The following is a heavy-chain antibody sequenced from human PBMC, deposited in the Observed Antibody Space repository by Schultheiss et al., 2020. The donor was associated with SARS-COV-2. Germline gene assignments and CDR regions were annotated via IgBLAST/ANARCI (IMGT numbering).Heavy chain of an antibody. D-gene: IGHD6-19*01. J-gene: IGHJ5*02. Sequence: GGSLRLSCAASGFTFSSYDMQWVRQVTGKGLEWVSTIGTVDDTYYLGSVKGRFTISRENAKNSLYLQMNSLRAGDTAVYYCARDSGSGLDPWGQGTLVTVSS. CDR2: IGTVDDT. CDR3: ARDSGSGLDP. CDR1: GFTFSSYD. V-gene: IGHV3-13*01.